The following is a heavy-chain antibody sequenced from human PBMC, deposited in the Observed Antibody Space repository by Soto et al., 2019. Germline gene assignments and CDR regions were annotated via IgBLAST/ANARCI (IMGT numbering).Heavy chain of an antibody. D-gene: IGHD6-19*01. CDR1: GFIVSNTY. Sequence: GGSLRLSCAASGFIVSNTYMSWVRQAPGKGLEWVSFIYSGGSTFYADSVKGRFTISRDDSKNTLYLQMNSLKTEDTAVYYCTTEQWLVYYFEYSGQGTLVTVSS. CDR2: IYSGGST. V-gene: IGHV3-66*01. CDR3: TTEQWLVYYFEY. J-gene: IGHJ4*02.